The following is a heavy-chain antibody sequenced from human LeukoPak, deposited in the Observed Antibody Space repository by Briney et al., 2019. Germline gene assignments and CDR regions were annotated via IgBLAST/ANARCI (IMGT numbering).Heavy chain of an antibody. J-gene: IGHJ6*03. D-gene: IGHD3-10*01. CDR3: ARRDYLDHFYYIDV. CDR1: GGSISSGDYY. V-gene: IGHV4-30-4*08. CDR2: IKPSGRT. Sequence: SQTLSLTCTVSGGSISSGDYYWSWIRQPPGKGVEWIGEIKPSGRTNYNPSLESRVTISVDTSKNHFSLKLSSVTAADTAVYYCARRDYLDHFYYIDVWDKGNTVTVSS.